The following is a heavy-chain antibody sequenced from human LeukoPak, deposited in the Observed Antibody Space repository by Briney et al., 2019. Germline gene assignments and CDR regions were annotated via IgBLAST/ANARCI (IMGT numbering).Heavy chain of an antibody. D-gene: IGHD1-26*01. CDR3: AREGSRVGAPKPPSDY. CDR1: GYTFSGYY. J-gene: IGHJ4*02. Sequence: ASVKVSCKASGYTFSGYYMHWVRQAPGQGLEWVGWINPNSGGTNYAQNFQGGVTMTRDTSISTVYMELSSLRSDDTAVYFCAREGSRVGAPKPPSDYWGQGTLVTVSS. V-gene: IGHV1-2*02. CDR2: INPNSGGT.